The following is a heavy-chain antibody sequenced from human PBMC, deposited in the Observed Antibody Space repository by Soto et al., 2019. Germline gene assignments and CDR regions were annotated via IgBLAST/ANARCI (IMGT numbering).Heavy chain of an antibody. Sequence: PSQTLSLTCAIPGDSVSSNTASWNWIRQSPSRGLEWLGRTYFRSKWYNYYAVSVKSRIIINPDTSNNQFSLQLNSVTPEDTAVYFCAKGDNLGPKTGYAFDPWGQGIMVTVS. J-gene: IGHJ5*02. CDR3: AKGDNLGPKTGYAFDP. CDR2: TYFRSKWYN. D-gene: IGHD5-12*01. CDR1: GDSVSSNTAS. V-gene: IGHV6-1*01.